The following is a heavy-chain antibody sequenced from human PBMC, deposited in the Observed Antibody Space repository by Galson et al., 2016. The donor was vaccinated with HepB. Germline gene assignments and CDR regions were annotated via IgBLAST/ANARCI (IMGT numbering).Heavy chain of an antibody. CDR3: TKADTGGYGSGSIDY. D-gene: IGHD3-10*01. Sequence: SLRLSCATSGFIFNDYAMHWVRQTPGKGLEWVSGIGWNSGNVGYAASVKGRFTISRDNARSSLSLQMNSLRPEDTAVYYCTKADTGGYGSGSIDYWGQGTLVTVSS. CDR2: IGWNSGNV. J-gene: IGHJ4*02. V-gene: IGHV3-9*01. CDR1: GFIFNDYA.